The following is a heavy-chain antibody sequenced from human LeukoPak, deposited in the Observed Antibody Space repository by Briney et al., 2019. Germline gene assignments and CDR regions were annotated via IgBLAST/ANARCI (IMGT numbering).Heavy chain of an antibody. Sequence: SVKVSCKASGGTFSSYAISWVRQAPGQGLEWMGRIIPILGIANYAQKFQGRVTITADKSTSTAYMELSSLRAEDTAVYYCAKDPRYDFWSGYSDWFDPWGQGTLVTVSS. CDR3: AKDPRYDFWSGYSDWFDP. J-gene: IGHJ5*02. D-gene: IGHD3-3*01. V-gene: IGHV1-69*04. CDR2: IIPILGIA. CDR1: GGTFSSYA.